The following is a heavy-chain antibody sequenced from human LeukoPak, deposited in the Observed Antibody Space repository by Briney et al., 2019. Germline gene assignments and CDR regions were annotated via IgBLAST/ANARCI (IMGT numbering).Heavy chain of an antibody. J-gene: IGHJ4*02. CDR1: GGSFSGYY. Sequence: PSETLSLTCAVYGGSFSGYYWSWIRQPPGKGLEWIGEINHSGSTNYNPSLKSRVTISVDTSKNQFSLKLSSVTAADTAVYYCARVEGGDYYDSSGALGVDYWGQGTLVTVSS. D-gene: IGHD3-22*01. CDR2: INHSGST. CDR3: ARVEGGDYYDSSGALGVDY. V-gene: IGHV4-34*01.